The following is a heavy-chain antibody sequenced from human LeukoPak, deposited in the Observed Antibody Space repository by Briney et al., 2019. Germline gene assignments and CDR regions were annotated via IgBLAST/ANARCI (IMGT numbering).Heavy chain of an antibody. Sequence: SETLSLTCAVYGGSFSGYYWSWIRQPPGKGLEWIGETNHSGGTNYNPSLKSRVTISVDTSKNQFSLKLSSVTAADTAVYYCVRFGPYTVVPAESRDYYMDVWGKGTTVTVSS. V-gene: IGHV4-34*01. CDR1: GGSFSGYY. CDR2: TNHSGGT. D-gene: IGHD2-2*01. J-gene: IGHJ6*03. CDR3: VRFGPYTVVPAESRDYYMDV.